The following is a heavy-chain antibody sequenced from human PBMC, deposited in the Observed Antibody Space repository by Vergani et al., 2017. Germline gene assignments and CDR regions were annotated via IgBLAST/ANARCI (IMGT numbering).Heavy chain of an antibody. CDR1: GFTFSDYY. V-gene: IGHV3-11*01. D-gene: IGHD6-19*01. CDR2: ICSSGSTI. Sequence: QVQLVESGGGLVKPGGSLRLSCAASGFTFSDYYMSWIRQAPGKGLEWVSYICSSGSTIYYADSVKGRFTISRDNSKNSLYLQMNRLRAEDTAVYYCAGEGGSSGWFTYYYYGMDVWGRGTTVTVSS. J-gene: IGHJ6*02. CDR3: AGEGGSSGWFTYYYYGMDV.